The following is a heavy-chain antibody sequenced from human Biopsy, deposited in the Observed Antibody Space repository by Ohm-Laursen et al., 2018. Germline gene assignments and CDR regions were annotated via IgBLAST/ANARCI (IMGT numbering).Heavy chain of an antibody. Sequence: TLSLTCAVTYGSISGHFWSWIRQAPGKGLEWIGYVYYNGNTNYSPSLKSRATISLDTSKDRFSLKLTSVTAADTAVYYCAKDMYTDYENSYQSYYGMDVWGQGTTVTVSS. CDR2: VYYNGNT. CDR1: YGSISGHF. V-gene: IGHV4-59*11. CDR3: AKDMYTDYENSYQSYYGMDV. D-gene: IGHD3-22*01. J-gene: IGHJ6*02.